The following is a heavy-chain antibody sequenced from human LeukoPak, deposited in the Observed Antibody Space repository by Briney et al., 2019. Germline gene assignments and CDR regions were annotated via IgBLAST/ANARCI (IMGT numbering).Heavy chain of an antibody. D-gene: IGHD2-15*01. CDR2: IKSKTDGGTT. Sequence: GSLRLSCAASGFTFSNAWMSWVRQAPGKGLEWVGRIKSKTDGGTTDYAAPVKGRFTISRDDSKNTLYLQMNSLKTEDTAVYYCTTRAGCSGGSCYSSPSHWGQGTLVTVSS. CDR1: GFTFSNAW. V-gene: IGHV3-15*01. CDR3: TTRAGCSGGSCYSSPSH. J-gene: IGHJ4*02.